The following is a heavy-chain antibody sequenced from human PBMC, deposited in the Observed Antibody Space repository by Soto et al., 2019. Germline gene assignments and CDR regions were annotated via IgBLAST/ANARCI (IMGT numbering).Heavy chain of an antibody. Sequence: GESLKISCKGSGFSFITYWIGWVRQMPGKGLEWMGVIYPGESNVRYSPSFQGQVSISDDKSTSTVYLQWSRLEASDSDIYFCARAPNNVNWFPEAFDVWGQGTKVTVSS. D-gene: IGHD3-9*01. CDR2: IYPGESNV. J-gene: IGHJ3*01. CDR3: ARAPNNVNWFPEAFDV. CDR1: GFSFITYW. V-gene: IGHV5-51*01.